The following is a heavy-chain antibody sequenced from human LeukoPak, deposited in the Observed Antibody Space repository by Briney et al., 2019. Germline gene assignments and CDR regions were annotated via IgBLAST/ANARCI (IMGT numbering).Heavy chain of an antibody. V-gene: IGHV1-69*13. D-gene: IGHD5-24*01. CDR3: ARVVLGRRWLQSSYYYGMDV. J-gene: IGHJ6*02. CDR2: IIPIFGTP. CDR1: GGIFSSYA. Sequence: SVKVSCKASGGIFSSYAISWVRQAPGQGLEWMGGIIPIFGTPNYAQKFQGRVTITADESTSTAYMGLSSLRSGDTAVYYCARVVLGRRWLQSSYYYGMDVWGQGTTVTVSS.